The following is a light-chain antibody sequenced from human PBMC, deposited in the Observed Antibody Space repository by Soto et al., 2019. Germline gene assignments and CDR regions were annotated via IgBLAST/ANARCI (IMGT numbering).Light chain of an antibody. V-gene: IGLV2-14*01. J-gene: IGLJ3*02. Sequence: QSALTQPASVSGSPGQSITISSTGTSSDVGGYNYVSWYQQHPGKAPKLMIYDVSNRPSGVSNRFSGSKSGNTASLTISGLQAEDEDDYYCSSYTSSSTWVFGGGTKVTVL. CDR1: SSDVGGYNY. CDR3: SSYTSSSTWV. CDR2: DVS.